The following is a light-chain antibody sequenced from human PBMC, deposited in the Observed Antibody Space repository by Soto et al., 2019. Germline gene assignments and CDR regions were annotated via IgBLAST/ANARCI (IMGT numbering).Light chain of an antibody. CDR1: SSGVGIYNY. V-gene: IGLV2-14*01. J-gene: IGLJ1*01. Sequence: QSALTQPASVSGSPGQSITLSCTGTSSGVGIYNYVSWYQQHPGKAPKLMIYDVNNRPSGISNRFSGSKSGNTASLTISGLQAEDEADYYCSSFTSSSTYVFGTGTKVTVL. CDR3: SSFTSSSTYV. CDR2: DVN.